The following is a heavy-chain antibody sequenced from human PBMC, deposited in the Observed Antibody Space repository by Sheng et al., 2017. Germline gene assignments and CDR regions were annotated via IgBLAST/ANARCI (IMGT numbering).Heavy chain of an antibody. CDR3: AGGAAAPDY. J-gene: IGHJ4*02. D-gene: IGHD6-13*01. CDR1: GFTFSSYA. V-gene: IGHV3-30*04. Sequence: QVQLVESGGGVVQPGRSLRLSCAASGFTFSSYAMHWVRQAPGKGLEWVAVISYDGSNKYYADSVKGRFTISRDNSKNTLYLQMNSLRAEDTAVYYCAGGAAAPDYWGQGTLVTVSS. CDR2: ISYDGSNK.